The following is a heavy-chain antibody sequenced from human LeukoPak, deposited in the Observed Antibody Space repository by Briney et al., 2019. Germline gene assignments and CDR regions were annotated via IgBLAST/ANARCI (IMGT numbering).Heavy chain of an antibody. D-gene: IGHD2-2*01. J-gene: IGHJ5*02. CDR2: IYHSGTT. CDR3: ARHDGDCSTSSCLNWFDP. CDR1: GYSISTGYY. Sequence: SETLSLTCAVSGYSISTGYYWGWIRQPPGKGVEWIGSIYHSGTTYYNPSVKSRITISLDTSKNHFSLKLRSLTAADTAVYYCARHDGDCSTSSCLNWFDPWGQGTLVTVSS. V-gene: IGHV4-38-2*01.